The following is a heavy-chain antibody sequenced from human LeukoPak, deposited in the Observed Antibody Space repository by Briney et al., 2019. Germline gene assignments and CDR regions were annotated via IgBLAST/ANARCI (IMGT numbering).Heavy chain of an antibody. J-gene: IGHJ4*02. CDR2: IWYDGSNK. D-gene: IGHD2/OR15-2a*01. CDR1: GFAFSSYG. CDR3: AREGPRGNSQFDY. Sequence: GGSLRLSCAASGFAFSSYGMHWVRQAPGKGLEWVALIWYDGSNKYYADSVKGRLTISRDNSKNTLYLQMNSLRAEDTAVYYCAREGPRGNSQFDYWGQGTLVTVSS. V-gene: IGHV3-33*01.